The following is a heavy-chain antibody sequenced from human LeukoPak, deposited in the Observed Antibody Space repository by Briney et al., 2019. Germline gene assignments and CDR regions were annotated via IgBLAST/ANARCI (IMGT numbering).Heavy chain of an antibody. CDR1: GGSFSGYY. D-gene: IGHD3-22*01. CDR2: INHSGGT. CDR3: ARANYDSSGYRRYYNYYGMDV. J-gene: IGHJ6*01. Sequence: PSETLSLTCAVYGGSFSGYYWSWIRQPPGKGLEWIGGINHSGGTNYNPSLKSRVTISGDTSKSQFSLKLSSVTAADTAVYYCARANYDSSGYRRYYNYYGMDVWGQGTTVTVSS. V-gene: IGHV4-34*01.